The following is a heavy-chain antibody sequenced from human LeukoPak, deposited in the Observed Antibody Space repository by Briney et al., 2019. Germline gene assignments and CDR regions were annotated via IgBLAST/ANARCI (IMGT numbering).Heavy chain of an antibody. CDR3: ARGGAVVRGVIIKIFDY. CDR2: IYHSGST. Sequence: SETLSLTCAVSGGSISSSNWWSWVRQPPGKGLEWIGEIYHSGSTNYNPSLKSRVTISVDKSKNQFSLKLSSVTAADTAVYYCARGGAVVRGVIIKIFDYWGQGTLVTVSS. D-gene: IGHD3-10*01. J-gene: IGHJ4*02. V-gene: IGHV4-4*02. CDR1: GGSISSSNW.